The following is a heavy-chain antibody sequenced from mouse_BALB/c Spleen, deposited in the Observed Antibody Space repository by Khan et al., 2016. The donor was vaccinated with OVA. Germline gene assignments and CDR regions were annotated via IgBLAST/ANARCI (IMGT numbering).Heavy chain of an antibody. Sequence: EVQLQESGPGLVKPSQSLSLTCTVTGYSITSGYAWNWIREFPGNKLEWMGYISYSGVTSYTHSLKSRISITRDTSKNQFFLQLNSVTTEDTATYYCARGNYYGYYFDYWGQGTTLTVSS. J-gene: IGHJ2*01. V-gene: IGHV3-2*02. CDR2: ISYSGVT. CDR3: ARGNYYGYYFDY. CDR1: GYSITSGYA. D-gene: IGHD1-1*01.